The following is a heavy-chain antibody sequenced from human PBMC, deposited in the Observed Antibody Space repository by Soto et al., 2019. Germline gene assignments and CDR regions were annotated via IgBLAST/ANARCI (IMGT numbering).Heavy chain of an antibody. Sequence: XGSLRLSCAASGFTFSRYSLNWVRQAPGKGLEWVSYISSSSSMIYYADSVKGRFTISRDNAKNSLYLQMNSLRADDTAVYYCARAGVTPHFFDSWGQGSLVTVSS. CDR3: ARAGVTPHFFDS. D-gene: IGHD2-21*02. CDR1: GFTFSRYS. J-gene: IGHJ4*02. CDR2: ISSSSSMI. V-gene: IGHV3-48*01.